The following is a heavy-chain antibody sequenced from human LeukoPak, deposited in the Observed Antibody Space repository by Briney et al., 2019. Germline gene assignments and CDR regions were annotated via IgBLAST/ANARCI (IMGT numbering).Heavy chain of an antibody. CDR3: ARRFDS. J-gene: IGHJ4*02. CDR1: GFSFTAYS. V-gene: IGHV3-48*01. CDR2: IGPGGDI. Sequence: PGGSLRLSCAASGFSFTAYSMNWVRQAPGRGLEWISYIGPGGDIYYADSVTGRFTVSRDTAKNSLYLQMNGLRVEDTAVYYCARRFDSWGQGTLVTVSP.